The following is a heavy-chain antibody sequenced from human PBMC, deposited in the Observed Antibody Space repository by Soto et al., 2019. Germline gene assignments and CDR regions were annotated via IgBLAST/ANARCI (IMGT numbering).Heavy chain of an antibody. Sequence: GDSLKISCKGSGYSFTSYWISWVRQMPGKGLDWMGRIDPSDSYTNYSPSFQGHVTISAXXXIXXXYXQXXSLXASDTAMYYCARGRDGYKPYWGQGTLVTVSS. CDR1: GYSFTSYW. CDR2: IDPSDSYT. D-gene: IGHD5-12*01. V-gene: IGHV5-10-1*01. CDR3: ARGRDGYKPY. J-gene: IGHJ4*02.